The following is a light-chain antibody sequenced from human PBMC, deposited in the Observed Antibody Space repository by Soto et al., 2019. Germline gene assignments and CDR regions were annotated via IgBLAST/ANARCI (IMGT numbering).Light chain of an antibody. CDR3: GTWDSSLSAV. J-gene: IGLJ2*01. CDR1: SSNIGSNY. Sequence: QSVLTQPPSVSAAPGRTVTISCSGSSSNIGSNYVSWYQHLPGTAPKLLIYDNNKRPSGIPDRFSGSQSGTSATLGITGLQTGDEADYYCGTWDSSLSAVFGGGTKLTVL. V-gene: IGLV1-51*01. CDR2: DNN.